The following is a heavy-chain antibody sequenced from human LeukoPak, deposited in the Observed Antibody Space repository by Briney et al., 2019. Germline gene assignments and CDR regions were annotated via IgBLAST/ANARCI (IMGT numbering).Heavy chain of an antibody. Sequence: VQPGRSLRLSCTASGFTFGDYAMSWVPQAPGKGLEWVGFIRSKAYGGTTEYAASVKGRFTISRDDSKSIAYLQMNSLKTEDTAVYYCTRGGQLVSGPLGYWGQGTLVTVSS. D-gene: IGHD6-13*01. CDR2: IRSKAYGGTT. CDR3: TRGGQLVSGPLGY. V-gene: IGHV3-49*04. J-gene: IGHJ4*02. CDR1: GFTFGDYA.